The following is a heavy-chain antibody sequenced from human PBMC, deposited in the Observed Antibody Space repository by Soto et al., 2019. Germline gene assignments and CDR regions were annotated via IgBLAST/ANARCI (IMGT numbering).Heavy chain of an antibody. Sequence: PSETLSLTCTVSGGSISSYYWSWIRQPPGKGLEWIGYIYYSGSTNYNPSLKSRVTISVDTSKNQFSLKLSSVTAADTAVYYCARDNVAAAGKSYYYMDVWGKGTTVTVSS. J-gene: IGHJ6*03. V-gene: IGHV4-59*01. CDR2: IYYSGST. D-gene: IGHD6-13*01. CDR3: ARDNVAAAGKSYYYMDV. CDR1: GGSISSYY.